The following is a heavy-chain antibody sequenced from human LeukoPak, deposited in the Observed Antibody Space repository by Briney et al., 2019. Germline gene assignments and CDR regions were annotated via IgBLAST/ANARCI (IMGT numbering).Heavy chain of an antibody. CDR2: IKAEDGET. J-gene: IGHJ4*02. V-gene: IGHV1-24*01. CDR1: VYTLTELS. CDR3: ATVSGRGFRGLLFDY. D-gene: IGHD3-10*01. Sequence: SVNLSRTLSVYTLTELSMHGVRPAPGKGLGWMGGIKAEDGETIYAQKFQGRVTMTEDTSTDTAYMELSSLRAEDTAVYYCATVSGRGFRGLLFDYWGQGTLVTGSS.